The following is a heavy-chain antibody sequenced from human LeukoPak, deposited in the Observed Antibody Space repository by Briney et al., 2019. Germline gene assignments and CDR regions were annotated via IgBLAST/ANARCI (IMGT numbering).Heavy chain of an antibody. CDR1: GFTFSSYG. CDR3: ARGKHYMRWLQNVVWDY. J-gene: IGHJ4*02. Sequence: PGGSLRLSCAASGFTFSSYGMHWVRQAPGKGLEWVAVISYDGSNKYYADSVKGRFTISRDNSKNTLYLQMNSLRAEDTAVYYCARGKHYMRWLQNVVWDYWGQGTLVTVSS. V-gene: IGHV3-30*03. D-gene: IGHD5-24*01. CDR2: ISYDGSNK.